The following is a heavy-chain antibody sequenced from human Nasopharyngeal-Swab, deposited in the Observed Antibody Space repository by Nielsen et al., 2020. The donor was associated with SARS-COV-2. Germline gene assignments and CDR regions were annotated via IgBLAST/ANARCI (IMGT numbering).Heavy chain of an antibody. CDR3: AKAQGIRYGLDV. J-gene: IGHJ6*02. CDR1: GFTFSTYA. V-gene: IGHV3-30*18. Sequence: GGSLRLSCAASGFTFSTYAMHWVRQAPGKGLEWVTLISNDGSNNYYGDSVKGRFTISRDNSRNTLFLQMNSLRPEDTAVYYCAKAQGIRYGLDVWGHGTTVTVSS. CDR2: ISNDGSNN.